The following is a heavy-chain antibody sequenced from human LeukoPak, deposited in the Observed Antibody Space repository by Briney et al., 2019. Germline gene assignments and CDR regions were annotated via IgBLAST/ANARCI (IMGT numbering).Heavy chain of an antibody. CDR1: GGSISNYY. Sequence: SETLSLTCTVSGGSISNYYWSWIRQSPGKGLDWIGYIYRGSTNYNPSLKSRVTISVDTSKSQVSLKLTSATATDTAVYYCARHAAISAAGTAPFGSWGQGTLVTVSS. CDR2: IYRGST. CDR3: ARHAAISAAGTAPFGS. J-gene: IGHJ4*02. V-gene: IGHV4-59*08. D-gene: IGHD6-13*01.